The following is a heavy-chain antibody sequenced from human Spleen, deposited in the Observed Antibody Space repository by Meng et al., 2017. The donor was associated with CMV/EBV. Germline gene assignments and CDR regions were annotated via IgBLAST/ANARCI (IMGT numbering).Heavy chain of an antibody. J-gene: IGHJ6*02. CDR3: ARILGENSAYYYYGMDV. CDR1: GGSISSYY. CDR2: IFYTGST. Sequence: SETLSLTCTVSGGSISSYYWSWIRQPPGKGLECIGYIFYTGSTNYNPSLKSRVTISVDPSKNQFSLKLSSVTAADTAVYYCARILGENSAYYYYGMDVWGQGTTVTVSS. D-gene: IGHD2-15*01. V-gene: IGHV4-59*08.